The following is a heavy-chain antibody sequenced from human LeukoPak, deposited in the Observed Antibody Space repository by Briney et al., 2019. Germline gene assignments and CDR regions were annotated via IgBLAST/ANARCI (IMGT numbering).Heavy chain of an antibody. V-gene: IGHV3-7*01. CDR3: ARVGDVGVVDY. J-gene: IGHJ4*02. Sequence: GGSLRLSCAASGFTFTNFWMSWVRQAPGKGLEWVANIDEGGSEKYHVDSVKGRFTISRDNAKNSLYLQMNSLRGDDTAVYYCARVGDVGVVDYWGQGTLVTVSS. D-gene: IGHD1-26*01. CDR2: IDEGGSEK. CDR1: GFTFTNFW.